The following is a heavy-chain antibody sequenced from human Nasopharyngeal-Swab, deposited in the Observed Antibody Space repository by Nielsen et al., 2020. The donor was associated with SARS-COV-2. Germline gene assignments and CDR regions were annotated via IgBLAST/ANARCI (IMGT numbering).Heavy chain of an antibody. V-gene: IGHV3-33*01. D-gene: IGHD1-26*01. CDR3: ARDGIVGATVLDY. CDR2: IWYNGSNK. Sequence: GESLKISCAASGFTFSSYGMHWVRQAPGKGLEWVAVIWYNGSNKYYADSVKGRFTISRDNSKNTQYLQMNSLRAEDTAVYYCARDGIVGATVLDYWGQGTLVTVSS. CDR1: GFTFSSYG. J-gene: IGHJ4*02.